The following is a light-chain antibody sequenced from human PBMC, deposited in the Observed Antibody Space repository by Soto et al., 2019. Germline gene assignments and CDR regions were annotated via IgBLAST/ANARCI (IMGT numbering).Light chain of an antibody. CDR3: SSYASSNPLVV. J-gene: IGLJ2*01. CDR2: EVS. V-gene: IGLV2-14*01. CDR1: SSDVGGYNY. Sequence: QSVLTQPASVSGSPGQSITISCTGTSSDVGGYNYVSWYQHHPGKAPKLMIYEVSNRPSGVSNRFSGSKSGNTASLTISGLQAEDEADYYCSSYASSNPLVVFGGGTKLTVL.